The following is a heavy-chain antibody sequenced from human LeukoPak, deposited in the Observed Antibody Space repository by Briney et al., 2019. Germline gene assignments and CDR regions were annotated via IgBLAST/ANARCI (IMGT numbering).Heavy chain of an antibody. J-gene: IGHJ4*02. V-gene: IGHV1-46*01. CDR2: INPSGGST. Sequence: ASVKVSCKASGYTFTSYYMHWVRQAPGQGLEWMGIINPSGGSTSYAQKFQGRVTMTRDTSTSTVYMELSSLRSEDTAVYYCARVGGYCSGGSCSLGLDYWGQGTLVTVSS. D-gene: IGHD2-15*01. CDR3: ARVGGYCSGGSCSLGLDY. CDR1: GYTFTSYY.